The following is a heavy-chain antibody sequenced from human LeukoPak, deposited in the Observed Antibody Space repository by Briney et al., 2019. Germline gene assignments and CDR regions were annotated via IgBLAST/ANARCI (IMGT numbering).Heavy chain of an antibody. D-gene: IGHD3-22*01. Sequence: GGSLRLSCAVSGFTFSSYWMNWVRQVPGKGLVWVSHINTFGTSATYADSVKGRFTISRDNAKNSLYLQMNSLRAEDTAVYYCARAEGYYDSNPYYMDVWGKGTTVTVSS. V-gene: IGHV3-74*01. CDR2: INTFGTSA. J-gene: IGHJ6*03. CDR3: ARAEGYYDSNPYYMDV. CDR1: GFTFSSYW.